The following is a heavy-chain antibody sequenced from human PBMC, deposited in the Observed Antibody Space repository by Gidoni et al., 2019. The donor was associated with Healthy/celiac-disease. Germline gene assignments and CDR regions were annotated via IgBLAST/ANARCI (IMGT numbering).Heavy chain of an antibody. Sequence: QVQLQESGPGLLKPSETLSLTCTVSGGSVSSGSYYWSWIRQPPGKGLEWIGYIYYSGSTNYNPSLKRRVTISVDTSKNQFSLKLSSVTAADTAVYYCATQTSGSYYRDAFDIWGQGTMVTVSS. CDR2: IYYSGST. D-gene: IGHD1-26*01. CDR3: ATQTSGSYYRDAFDI. V-gene: IGHV4-61*01. J-gene: IGHJ3*02. CDR1: GGSVSSGSYY.